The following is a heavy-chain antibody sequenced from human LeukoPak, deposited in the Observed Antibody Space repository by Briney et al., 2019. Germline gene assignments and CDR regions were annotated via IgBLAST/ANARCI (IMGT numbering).Heavy chain of an antibody. CDR1: GFTFSDYD. V-gene: IGHV3-21*06. D-gene: IGHD3-16*01. Sequence: GGSLGLSCSASGFTFSDYDMNWIRQAPGKALEWISAISGRSSHIYYGDSVKGRFSISRDNAKNLLYLQMNGLGAEDTAVYYCGRAFPPLRTSSAGDLWGQGTLVTVSS. CDR2: ISGRSSHI. J-gene: IGHJ4*02. CDR3: GRAFPPLRTSSAGDL.